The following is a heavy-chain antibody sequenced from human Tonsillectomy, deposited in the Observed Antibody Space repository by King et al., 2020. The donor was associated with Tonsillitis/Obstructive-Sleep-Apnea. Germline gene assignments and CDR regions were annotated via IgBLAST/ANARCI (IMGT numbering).Heavy chain of an antibody. V-gene: IGHV4-39*01. J-gene: IGHJ3*02. CDR2: VYYSGNT. CDR1: GGSFNSNSYY. D-gene: IGHD1-7*01. Sequence: QLQESGPGLVKPSETLSLTCTVSGGSFNSNSYYWGWIRQPPGKGLEWIGSVYYSGNTYYNPSLKSRVTISVDTSKNQFSLKLSSVTAADTAVYYCARYNAVELRAFDIWAKGQWSPSLQ. CDR3: ARYNAVELRAFDI.